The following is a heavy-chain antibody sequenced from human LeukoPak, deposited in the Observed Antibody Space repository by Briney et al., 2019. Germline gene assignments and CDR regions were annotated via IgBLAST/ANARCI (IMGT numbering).Heavy chain of an antibody. Sequence: GASVKVSCKASGYTFTSYDISWVRQAPGQGLEWMGWISAYNGNTNYAQKLQGRVTMTTDTSTSTAYMELRSLRSDDTAVYYCARVKINRTHHYDSSGYYYWGQGTLVTVSS. J-gene: IGHJ4*02. D-gene: IGHD3-22*01. CDR2: ISAYNGNT. CDR3: ARVKINRTHHYDSSGYYY. CDR1: GYTFTSYD. V-gene: IGHV1-18*01.